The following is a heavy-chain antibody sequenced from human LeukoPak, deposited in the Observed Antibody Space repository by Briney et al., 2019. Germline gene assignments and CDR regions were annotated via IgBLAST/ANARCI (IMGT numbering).Heavy chain of an antibody. CDR2: IYYSGST. Sequence: SQTLSLTCTVSGGSISSGGYYWSWIRQHPGKGLEWIGHIYYSGSTYYNPSLKSRVTISVDTSKNQFSLKLSSVTAADTAVYYCARDGSNWNYVGSRAFDIWGQGTMVTVSS. CDR1: GGSISSGGYY. D-gene: IGHD1-7*01. CDR3: ARDGSNWNYVGSRAFDI. V-gene: IGHV4-31*03. J-gene: IGHJ3*02.